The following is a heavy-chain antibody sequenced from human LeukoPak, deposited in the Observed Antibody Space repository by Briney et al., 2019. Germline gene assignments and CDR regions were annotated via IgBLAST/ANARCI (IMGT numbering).Heavy chain of an antibody. CDR3: ARGQYQLLQVPDY. J-gene: IGHJ4*02. CDR1: GFTFSRYW. Sequence: GGSLRLSCAASGFTFSRYWMHWVRQAPGKGLVWVSRINSDGSSTNYADSVKGRFTISRDNSKNTLYLQMNSLRAEDTAVYYCARGQYQLLQVPDYWGQGTLVTVSS. CDR2: INSDGSST. V-gene: IGHV3-74*01. D-gene: IGHD2-2*01.